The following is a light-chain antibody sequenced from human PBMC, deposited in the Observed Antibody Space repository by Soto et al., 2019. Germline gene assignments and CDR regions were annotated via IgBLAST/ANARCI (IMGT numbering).Light chain of an antibody. V-gene: IGKV3-20*01. CDR3: QHYDSLPIT. Sequence: EIVFTQSPGILSLSPGERASLSCGASQSISSSFLAWYQQKPGQAPRLLIYGASSRATGIPDRFSGGGSGTDFTLTISRLEPEDFAVFYCQHYDSLPITFGQGTRLEIK. CDR2: GAS. J-gene: IGKJ5*01. CDR1: QSISSSF.